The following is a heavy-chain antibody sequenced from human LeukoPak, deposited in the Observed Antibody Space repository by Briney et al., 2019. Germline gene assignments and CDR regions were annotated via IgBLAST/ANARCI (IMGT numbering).Heavy chain of an antibody. CDR1: GGTFSSYA. J-gene: IGHJ3*02. Sequence: ASVKVSCKASGGTFSSYAISWVRQAPGQGLEWMGGIIPIFGTANYAQKFQGRVTITADESTSTAYMELSSLRSEDTAVYYCARAPSRDGYNKNAFDIWGQGTMVTVSS. V-gene: IGHV1-69*01. CDR2: IIPIFGTA. CDR3: ARAPSRDGYNKNAFDI. D-gene: IGHD5-24*01.